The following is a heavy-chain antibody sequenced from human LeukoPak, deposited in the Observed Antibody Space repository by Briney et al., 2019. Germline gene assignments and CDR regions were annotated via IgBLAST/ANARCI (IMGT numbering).Heavy chain of an antibody. CDR3: ASLRYFDWLSEFRY. Sequence: GGSLRLSCVASGFTFSIFDMSWVRQTPGRGLEWVSDISDSGGSTYHADSVKGQFIISRDNSKNTLYLQMNSLRAEDTAVYYCASLRYFDWLSEFRYWGQGTLVTVSS. D-gene: IGHD3-9*01. J-gene: IGHJ4*02. CDR1: GFTFSIFD. V-gene: IGHV3-23*01. CDR2: ISDSGGST.